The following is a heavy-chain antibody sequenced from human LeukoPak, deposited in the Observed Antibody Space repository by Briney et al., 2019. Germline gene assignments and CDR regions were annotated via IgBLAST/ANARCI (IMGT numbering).Heavy chain of an antibody. J-gene: IGHJ4*02. CDR2: IRYDGGNK. V-gene: IGHV3-30*02. Sequence: GGSLRLSCAASGFTFSYYGMHWVRQAPGKGLEWVAFIRYDGGNKHYADSVKGRFTISRDNSQNLVFLQMNSLRGDDTAVYYCANQCGGSCSFDFWDQGTLVTVSS. CDR1: GFTFSYYG. D-gene: IGHD2-21*01. CDR3: ANQCGGSCSFDF.